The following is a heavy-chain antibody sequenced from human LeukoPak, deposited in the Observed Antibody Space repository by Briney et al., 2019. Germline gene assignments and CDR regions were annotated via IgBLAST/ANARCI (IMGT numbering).Heavy chain of an antibody. CDR1: GGSISSYY. CDR2: TYYSGST. J-gene: IGHJ4*02. D-gene: IGHD3-3*01. CDR3: ARGLFGVFDY. V-gene: IGHV4-59*01. Sequence: SEALSLTCTVSGGSISSYYWSWIRQPPGKGLEWIGYTYYSGSTNYNPSLKSRVTISVDTSKNQFSLKLSSVTAADTAVYYCARGLFGVFDYWGQGTLVTVSS.